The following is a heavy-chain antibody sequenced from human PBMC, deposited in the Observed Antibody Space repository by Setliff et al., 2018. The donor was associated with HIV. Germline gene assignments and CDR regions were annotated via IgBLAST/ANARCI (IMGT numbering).Heavy chain of an antibody. CDR3: ARGHDWETRFDY. V-gene: IGHV1-69*13. CDR1: GGTFSSYG. CDR2: IIPIFGTA. Sequence: ASVKVSCKASGGTFSSYGISWVRQAPGQGLEWMGGIIPIFGTANYAQKFQGRVTITADDSTSTAYMELSSLRSEDAAVYYCARGHDWETRFDYWGQGTLVTVSS. D-gene: IGHD3-16*01. J-gene: IGHJ4*02.